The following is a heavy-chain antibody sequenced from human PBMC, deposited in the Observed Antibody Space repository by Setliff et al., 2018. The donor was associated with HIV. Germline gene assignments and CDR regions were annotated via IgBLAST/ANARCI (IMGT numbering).Heavy chain of an antibody. CDR3: ARASSDIPGVDSNYFDD. Sequence: SETLSLTCTVSGDSISSGSNYWSWIWQPAGKGLEWIGRIYTSGPRYNPSLENRVTISVDTSKSQFFLMLSSVTAADTAVYYCARASSDIPGVDSNYFDDWGQGTLVTVSS. CDR1: GDSISSGSNY. CDR2: IYTSGP. D-gene: IGHD2-2*01. J-gene: IGHJ4*02. V-gene: IGHV4-61*02.